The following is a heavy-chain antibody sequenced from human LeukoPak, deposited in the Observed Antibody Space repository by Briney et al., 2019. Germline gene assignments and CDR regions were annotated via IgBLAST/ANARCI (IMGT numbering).Heavy chain of an antibody. J-gene: IGHJ3*02. D-gene: IGHD3-16*02. CDR1: GFTFSSYW. Sequence: GGSLRLSCAESGFTFSSYWMSWVRQAPGKGLEWVANIKQDGSEKYYVDSVKGRFTISRDNAKNSLYLQMNSLRAEDTAVYYCARSMITFGGVIVNGDAFDIWGQGTMVTVSS. CDR2: IKQDGSEK. CDR3: ARSMITFGGVIVNGDAFDI. V-gene: IGHV3-7*01.